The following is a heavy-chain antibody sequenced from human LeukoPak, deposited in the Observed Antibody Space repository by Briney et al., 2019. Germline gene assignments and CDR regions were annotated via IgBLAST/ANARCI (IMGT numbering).Heavy chain of an antibody. CDR2: IYPADSDT. Sequence: GESLKISCKGSGYIITSYWIGWVRQMPGKGLEWMGIIYPADSDTRYSPSYQGQVTISADKSISTAYLQWSSLKASDSAMYYCARQGHLGYFDYWGQGTLVTVSS. J-gene: IGHJ4*02. CDR1: GYIITSYW. D-gene: IGHD7-27*01. CDR3: ARQGHLGYFDY. V-gene: IGHV5-51*01.